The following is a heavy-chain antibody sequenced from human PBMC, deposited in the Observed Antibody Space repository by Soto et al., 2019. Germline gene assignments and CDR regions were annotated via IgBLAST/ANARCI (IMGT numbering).Heavy chain of an antibody. CDR2: INHSGST. CDR3: ARGGIVVVPAAMRGWGSADPTKHNWFDP. J-gene: IGHJ5*02. CDR1: GGSFSGYY. D-gene: IGHD2-2*01. V-gene: IGHV4-34*01. Sequence: SETLSLTCAVYGGSFSGYYWSWIRQPPGKGLEWIGEINHSGSTNYNPSLKSRVTISVDTSKNQFSLKLSSVTAADTAVYYCARGGIVVVPAAMRGWGSADPTKHNWFDPWGQGTLVTVSS.